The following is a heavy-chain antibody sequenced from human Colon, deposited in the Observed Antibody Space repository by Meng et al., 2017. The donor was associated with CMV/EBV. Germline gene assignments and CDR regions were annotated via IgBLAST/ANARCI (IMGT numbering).Heavy chain of an antibody. CDR1: GVSVTASGVG. CDR2: FYGDGDK. V-gene: IGHV2-5*02. J-gene: IGHJ4*02. D-gene: IGHD6-19*01. CDR3: VHEAAAVAGAFDY. Sequence: FSGVSVTASGVGVGWIRQPPGKAPEWLALFYGDGDKRYSASLKSRLTITKDTSKSEVVLTMTNMDPVDTATYYCVHEAAAVAGAFDYWGQGILVTVSS.